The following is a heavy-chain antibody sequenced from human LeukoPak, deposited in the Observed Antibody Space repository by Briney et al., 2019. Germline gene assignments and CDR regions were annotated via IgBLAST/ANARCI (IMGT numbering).Heavy chain of an antibody. Sequence: PGGSLRLSCAASGFTFSSYSMNWVRQAPGKGLEWVSSISSSSTYIYYADSVKGRFTISRDNANNSLSLQMNSLRAEDTAIYYCARGPSTGLSLASSGYPDYWGQGTLVTVSS. D-gene: IGHD3-22*01. CDR3: ARGPSTGLSLASSGYPDY. J-gene: IGHJ4*02. CDR2: ISSSSTYI. V-gene: IGHV3-21*01. CDR1: GFTFSSYS.